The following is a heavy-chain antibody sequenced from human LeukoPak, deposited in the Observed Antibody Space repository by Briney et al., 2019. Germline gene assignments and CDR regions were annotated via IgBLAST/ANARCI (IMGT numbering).Heavy chain of an antibody. CDR1: GYSFTSSW. CDR3: ARFHYVWGSYRPLFEY. D-gene: IGHD3-16*02. Sequence: GESLKISCRGSGYSFTSSWIGWVGQLPGKGLEWLGIIYPGDSDTRYSPSFQGQVTISADKSISTAYLQWSSLKASDTAMYYCARFHYVWGSYRPLFEYWGQGTLVTVSS. V-gene: IGHV5-51*01. CDR2: IYPGDSDT. J-gene: IGHJ4*02.